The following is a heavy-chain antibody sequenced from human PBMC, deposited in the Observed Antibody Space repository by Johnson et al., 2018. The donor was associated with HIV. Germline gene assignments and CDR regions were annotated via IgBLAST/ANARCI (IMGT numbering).Heavy chain of an antibody. CDR1: GFTFSDYY. V-gene: IGHV3-11*01. J-gene: IGHJ3*02. CDR3: ARAGRLGYCSGGSCYSPAFDI. Sequence: QVQLVESGGGLVQPGGSLRLSCAASGFTFSDYYMSWIRQAPGKGLEWVSYISSSCNNIYYADSVKGRFTISTDNAKNSLYLKMKSLRAEDTAVYYCARAGRLGYCSGGSCYSPAFDIWGQGTMVTVS. D-gene: IGHD2-15*01. CDR2: ISSSCNNI.